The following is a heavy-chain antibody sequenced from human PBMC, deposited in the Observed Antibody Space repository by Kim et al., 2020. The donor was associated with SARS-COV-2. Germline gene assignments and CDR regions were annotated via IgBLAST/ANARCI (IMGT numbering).Heavy chain of an antibody. J-gene: IGHJ3*02. CDR3: ARVRVPLRLGAFDI. V-gene: IGHV4-34*01. Sequence: SETLSLTCAVYGGSFSGYYWSWIRQPPGKGLEWIGEINHSGSTNYNPSLKSRVTISVDTSKNQFSLKLSSVTAADTAVYYCARVRVPLRLGAFDIWGQGTMVTVSS. CDR1: GGSFSGYY. D-gene: IGHD2-2*01. CDR2: INHSGST.